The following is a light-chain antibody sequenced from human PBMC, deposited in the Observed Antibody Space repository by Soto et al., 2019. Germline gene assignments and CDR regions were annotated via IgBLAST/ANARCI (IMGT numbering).Light chain of an antibody. CDR2: GNN. J-gene: IGLJ3*02. V-gene: IGLV1-40*01. CDR3: QSYDSSLGGFWV. Sequence: QSVLTQPPSVSGAPGQTFTISCTGSSSNIGAGYDVHWYQQLPGRAAQLLIFGNNNRPSGVPGRFSGSKSGTSASLAIAGLQVEDEADYYCQSYDSSLGGFWVFGGGTKLTVL. CDR1: SSNIGAGYD.